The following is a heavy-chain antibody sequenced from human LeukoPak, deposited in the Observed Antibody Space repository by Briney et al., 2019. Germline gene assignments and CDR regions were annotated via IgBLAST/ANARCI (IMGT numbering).Heavy chain of an antibody. J-gene: IGHJ6*03. CDR1: GGSISSSSYY. V-gene: IGHV4-39*07. CDR3: ASCSSGWYVSYYYYYMDV. Sequence: SETLSLTCTVSGGSISSSSYYWGWIRQPPGKGLEWIGSIYYSGSTYYNPSLKSRVTISVDTSKNQFSLKLSSVTAADTAVYYCASCSSGWYVSYYYYYMDVWGKGTTVTVSS. D-gene: IGHD6-19*01. CDR2: IYYSGST.